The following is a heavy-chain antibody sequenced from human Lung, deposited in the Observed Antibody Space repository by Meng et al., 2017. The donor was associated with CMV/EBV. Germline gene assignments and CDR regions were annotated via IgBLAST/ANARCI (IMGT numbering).Heavy chain of an antibody. J-gene: IGHJ6*02. Sequence: GEXXKISCAASGFTFGSYWMSWVRQAPGKGLEWVANINQDGNEEYYVDSLKGRFTITRDNAKNSLNLQMTSLRAEDTAVYYCARDGTLSPYYYYGMDVWGQGXTVTVSS. CDR1: GFTFGSYW. V-gene: IGHV3-7*01. CDR2: INQDGNEE. CDR3: ARDGTLSPYYYYGMDV.